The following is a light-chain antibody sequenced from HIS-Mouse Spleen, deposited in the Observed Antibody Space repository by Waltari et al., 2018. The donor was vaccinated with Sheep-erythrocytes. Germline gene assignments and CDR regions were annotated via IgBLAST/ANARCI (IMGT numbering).Light chain of an antibody. CDR2: DVS. V-gene: IGLV2-11*02. J-gene: IGLJ2*01. Sequence: QSALTQPRSVSGSPGQSVTISCTGTSSDGGGLNYVSWYQQHPGKAPTLMIYDVSKRPSGVPDRFSGSKSGNTASLTISGLQAEDEADYYCCSYAGSYTLVFGGGTKLTVL. CDR1: SSDGGGLNY. CDR3: CSYAGSYTLV.